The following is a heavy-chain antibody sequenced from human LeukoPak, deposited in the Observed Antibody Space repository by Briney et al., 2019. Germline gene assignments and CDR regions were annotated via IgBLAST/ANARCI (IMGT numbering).Heavy chain of an antibody. Sequence: GGSLRLSCVASGFTFSGYWMHWIRHVPGKGLVWVSQINPDGSFASYADSVKGRLTISRDNAKNTLYLQMNSLRAEDTAVYYCASQFASGSSYWGQGTLVTVSS. D-gene: IGHD3-10*01. CDR1: GFTFSGYW. CDR3: ASQFASGSSY. CDR2: INPDGSFA. J-gene: IGHJ4*02. V-gene: IGHV3-74*01.